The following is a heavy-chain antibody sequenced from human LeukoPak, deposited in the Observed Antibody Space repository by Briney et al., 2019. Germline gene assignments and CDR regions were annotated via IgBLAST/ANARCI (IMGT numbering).Heavy chain of an antibody. D-gene: IGHD2-2*01. CDR1: GFTSSSYS. V-gene: IGHV3-21*01. J-gene: IGHJ6*03. Sequence: GGSLRLSCAPSGFTSSSYSMNWVRQAPGKGLEWGSSISSSSSYIYYADSVKGRFTISRDNAKNSLYLQMNRLRAEDTAVYYCARGLGYCSSTSCYDYYYYYMDVRGKGTTVTVSS. CDR3: ARGLGYCSSTSCYDYYYYYMDV. CDR2: ISSSSSYI.